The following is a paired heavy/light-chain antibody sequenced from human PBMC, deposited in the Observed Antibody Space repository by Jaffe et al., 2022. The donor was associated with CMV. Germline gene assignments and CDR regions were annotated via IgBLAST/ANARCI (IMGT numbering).Heavy chain of an antibody. V-gene: IGHV3-30*18. CDR3: AKEGSQYGDYRFFDS. CDR1: GFTFTSYA. D-gene: IGHD4-17*01. Sequence: QVQLVESGGGVVQPGRSLRLSCAASGFTFTSYAMHWVRQAPGKGLEWVATISYDGRIKYYADSVKGRFTISRDNSRNTPFLQMNSLRAEDTAVYYCAKEGSQYGDYRFFDSWGQGTLLAVSS. CDR2: ISYDGRIK. J-gene: IGHJ4*02.
Light chain of an antibody. J-gene: IGLJ1*01. V-gene: IGLV3-1*01. CDR3: QTWDRSRGV. CDR1: NLGDKY. Sequence: SYELTQPPSVSVSPGQTASITCSGDNLGDKYVCWYQQKSGQSPLLVIYEDTKRPSGIPERFSGSNSGNTATLTISGTQAADEADYYCQTWDRSRGVFGSATKVTV. CDR2: EDT.